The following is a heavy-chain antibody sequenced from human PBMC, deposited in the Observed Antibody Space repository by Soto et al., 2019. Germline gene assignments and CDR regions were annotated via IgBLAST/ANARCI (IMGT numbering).Heavy chain of an antibody. Sequence: QVTLKESGPVLVKPTETLTLTCTVSGFSLSNARMGVSWIRQPPGKALEWLAHIMSNDDKAYSTSLKSRLTISKDTCTSQVVLTMTNIDPVVTATYYCALIVMRIAVARTMLYHFDYWGQGTLVTVSS. V-gene: IGHV2-26*01. CDR2: IMSNDDK. J-gene: IGHJ4*02. CDR1: GFSLSNARMG. CDR3: ALIVMRIAVARTMLYHFDY. D-gene: IGHD6-19*01.